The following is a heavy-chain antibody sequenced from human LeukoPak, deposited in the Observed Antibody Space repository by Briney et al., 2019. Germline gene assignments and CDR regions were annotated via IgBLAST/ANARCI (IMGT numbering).Heavy chain of an antibody. J-gene: IGHJ4*02. CDR1: GGTFSSYA. CDR3: ASGYDFWTGPDY. CDR2: IIPVFGTA. Sequence: SVKVSCKASGGTFSSYAISWVRQAPGQGLEWMGGIIPVFGTANYAQKFQGRVTITADKSTSTAYMELSSLRSEDTAVYYCASGYDFWTGPDYWGQGALVTVSS. D-gene: IGHD3-3*01. V-gene: IGHV1-69*06.